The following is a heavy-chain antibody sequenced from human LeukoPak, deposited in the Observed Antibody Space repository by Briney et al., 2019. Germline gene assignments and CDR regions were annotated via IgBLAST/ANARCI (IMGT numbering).Heavy chain of an antibody. Sequence: GGSLRLSCAASGFTFSSYSMSWVRQAPGKGLEWVSSISSSSSYIYYADSVKGRFTISRDNAKNSLYLQMNSLRAEDTAVYYCARDRGDPGTFDYWGQGTLVTVSS. D-gene: IGHD4-17*01. CDR1: GFTFSSYS. CDR2: ISSSSSYI. CDR3: ARDRGDPGTFDY. V-gene: IGHV3-21*01. J-gene: IGHJ4*02.